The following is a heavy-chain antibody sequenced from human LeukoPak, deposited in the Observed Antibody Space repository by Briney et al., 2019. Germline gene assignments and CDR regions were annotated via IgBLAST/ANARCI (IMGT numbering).Heavy chain of an antibody. J-gene: IGHJ3*02. CDR3: ARHPRPNDAFDI. Sequence: SETLSLTCTVSGGSISSSSYYWGWIRQPPGKGLEWIGSIYYSGSTYYNPSLKSRVTISVDTSKNQFSLKLSSVTAADTAVYYCARHPRPNDAFDIWGQGTMVTVSS. V-gene: IGHV4-39*07. D-gene: IGHD6-6*01. CDR2: IYYSGST. CDR1: GGSISSSSYY.